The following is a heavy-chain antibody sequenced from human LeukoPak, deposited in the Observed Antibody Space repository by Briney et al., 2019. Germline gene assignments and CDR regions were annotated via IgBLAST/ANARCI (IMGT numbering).Heavy chain of an antibody. CDR2: ISYDGSNK. D-gene: IGHD1-1*01. V-gene: IGHV3-30*03. CDR3: ARVLLARTGLDAFDI. Sequence: GGSLRLSCAASGFTFSSYGMHWVRQAPGKGLEWVAVISYDGSNKYYADSVKGRFTISRDNSKNTLYLQMNSLRAEDTAVYYCARVLLARTGLDAFDIWGQGTMVTVSS. CDR1: GFTFSSYG. J-gene: IGHJ3*02.